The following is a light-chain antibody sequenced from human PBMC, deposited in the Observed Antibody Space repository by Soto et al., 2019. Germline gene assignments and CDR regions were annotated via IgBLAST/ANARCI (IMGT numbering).Light chain of an antibody. J-gene: IGKJ5*01. CDR1: QSVSSN. Sequence: EIVLTQSPCTLSLSPGERATLSCRASQSVSSNFLAWYQQKPGQAPRLLIYGASTRATGSPARFSGSGSGTEFTLIISSLQSEDFALYYCQQYKNWPPITFGQGTRLEIK. CDR3: QQYKNWPPIT. V-gene: IGKV3-15*01. CDR2: GAS.